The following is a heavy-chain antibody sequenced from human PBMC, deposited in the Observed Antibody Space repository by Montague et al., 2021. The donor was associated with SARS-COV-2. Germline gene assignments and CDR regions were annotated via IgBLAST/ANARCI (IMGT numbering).Heavy chain of an antibody. D-gene: IGHD1-26*01. CDR1: DGSFSDFC. CDR2: INHSGTT. CDR3: TSGDDNGSGYLDV. V-gene: IGHV4-34*01. Sequence: SETLSLTCAVFDGSFSDFCWSWIRQPPGKGLEWIGEINHSGTTXXXPSXKGRVTISVDTSKNQFSLKLNSVTAADAAVYYCTSGDDNGSGYLDVWGKGTTVTVSS. J-gene: IGHJ6*03.